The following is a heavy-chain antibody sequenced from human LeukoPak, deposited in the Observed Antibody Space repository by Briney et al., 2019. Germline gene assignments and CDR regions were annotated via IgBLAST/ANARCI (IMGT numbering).Heavy chain of an antibody. Sequence: SVKVSCKASGGTFSSYAISWVRQAPGQGLEWMGGIIPIFGTANYAQKFQGRVTITADESTSTAYMELSSLRSEDTAVYYCARGFVKQQLVPTPPYYMDVWGKGTTATVSS. V-gene: IGHV1-69*13. D-gene: IGHD6-13*01. CDR2: IIPIFGTA. CDR3: ARGFVKQQLVPTPPYYMDV. CDR1: GGTFSSYA. J-gene: IGHJ6*03.